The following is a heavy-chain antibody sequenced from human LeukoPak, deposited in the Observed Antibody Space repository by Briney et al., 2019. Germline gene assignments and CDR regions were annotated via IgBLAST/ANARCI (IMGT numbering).Heavy chain of an antibody. Sequence: VGALRLSCAASLFTLSKYWILWVRQAPGKGVESVSRINTDGTVTTYADSVKGRFTVSRDKADNTMFLQMNSVRDDDTAVYYCATKQWLAPPPDSWGQGAPVTVSS. CDR3: ATKQWLAPPPDS. CDR2: INTDGTVT. D-gene: IGHD6-19*01. J-gene: IGHJ4*02. V-gene: IGHV3-74*01. CDR1: LFTLSKYW.